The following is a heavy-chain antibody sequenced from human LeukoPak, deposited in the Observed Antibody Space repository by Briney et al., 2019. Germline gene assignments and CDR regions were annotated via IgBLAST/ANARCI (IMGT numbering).Heavy chain of an antibody. V-gene: IGHV4-34*01. J-gene: IGHJ6*02. CDR2: INHSGST. CDR1: GGSFSGYY. Sequence: SETLSLTCAVHGGSFSGYYWSWIRQPPGKGLEWIGEINHSGSTNYNPSLKSRVTISVDTSKNQFSLKLSSVTAADTAVYYCARLRTYYDFWSGPPPGYYYYYGMDVWGQGTTVTVSS. D-gene: IGHD3-3*01. CDR3: ARLRTYYDFWSGPPPGYYYYYGMDV.